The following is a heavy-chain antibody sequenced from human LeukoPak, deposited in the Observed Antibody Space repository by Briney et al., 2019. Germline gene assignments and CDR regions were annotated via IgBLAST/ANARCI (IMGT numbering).Heavy chain of an antibody. Sequence: ASVKVSCKASGYTFTGYYMHWVRQAPGQGLEWMGWINPNSGGTNYAQKFQGRVTMTRDTSISTAYMELSRLRSDDTAVYYCARVMRGARSDCYYYWGQGTLVTVSS. CDR1: GYTFTGYY. CDR2: INPNSGGT. CDR3: ARVMRGARSDCYYY. D-gene: IGHD2-21*01. J-gene: IGHJ4*02. V-gene: IGHV1-2*02.